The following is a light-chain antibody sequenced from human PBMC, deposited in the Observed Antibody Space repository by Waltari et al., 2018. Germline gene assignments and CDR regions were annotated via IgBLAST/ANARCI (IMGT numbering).Light chain of an antibody. CDR1: QRVSRNY. V-gene: IGKV3-20*01. Sequence: EFVLTQSPGTLPLSSGERATLSCRASQRVSRNYLNWYLQKGGQAPTLLIHGASIRATGIPDRFSGSGSGTDFTLTISRLAPEDFAVYYCQQYDGEVLTFGGGTKVEI. J-gene: IGKJ4*01. CDR2: GAS. CDR3: QQYDGEVLT.